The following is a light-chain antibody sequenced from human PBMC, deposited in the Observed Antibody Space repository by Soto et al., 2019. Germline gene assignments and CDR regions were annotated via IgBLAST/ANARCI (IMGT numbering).Light chain of an antibody. Sequence: IALTQSPGTLYLSPGERTTLSCRASQRFSSNYVAWYQHIPGQAPRLLIHGASVRATGIPDRFSGSGSGTDFNLTISRLETEEFSEYYCHQYGTLPDAFGHGTKLQLK. CDR3: HQYGTLPDA. CDR1: QRFSSNY. V-gene: IGKV3-20*01. J-gene: IGKJ2*01. CDR2: GAS.